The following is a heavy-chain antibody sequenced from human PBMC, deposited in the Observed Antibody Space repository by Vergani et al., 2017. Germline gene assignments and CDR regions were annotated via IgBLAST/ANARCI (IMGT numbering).Heavy chain of an antibody. Sequence: QVQMQESGPGLVKTSETLSLTCSASGAPISYWCWSWLRQPAGKGLEWIGLLCPSGSTNYKPSLKRRVTMSIDTSKTQFPLKLTCVTAADPAVYYCATGAGPFDIWGQGTLVTVSS. D-gene: IGHD7-27*01. CDR2: LCPSGST. CDR3: ATGAGPFDI. J-gene: IGHJ4*02. V-gene: IGHV4-4*07. CDR1: GAPISYWC.